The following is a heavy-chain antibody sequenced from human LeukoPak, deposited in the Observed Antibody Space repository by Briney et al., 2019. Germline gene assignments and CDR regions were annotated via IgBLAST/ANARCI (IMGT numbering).Heavy chain of an antibody. CDR1: GGSISSGGYY. CDR2: IYHSGST. CDR3: ARVSLRGASPGGFDY. V-gene: IGHV4-30-2*01. J-gene: IGHJ4*02. D-gene: IGHD3-10*01. Sequence: PSETLSLTCTVSGGSISSGGYYWSWIRQPPGKGLEWIGYIYHSGSTYYNPSLRSRVTISVDRSKNQFSLKLSSVTAADTAVYYCARVSLRGASPGGFDYWGQGTLVTVSS.